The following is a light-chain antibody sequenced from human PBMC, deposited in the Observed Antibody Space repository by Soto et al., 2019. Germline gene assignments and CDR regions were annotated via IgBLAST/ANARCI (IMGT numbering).Light chain of an antibody. CDR1: SSDVGGYNY. CDR2: EVS. V-gene: IGLV2-14*01. J-gene: IGLJ1*01. Sequence: QFVLTQPASVSGSPGQSITISCTGTSSDVGGYNYVSWYQQHPGKAPKLMIYEVSNRPSGVSNRFSGSKSGNTASLTISGLQAEDEADYYCSSYTSSSTPLYVFGTGTKLTVL. CDR3: SSYTSSSTPLYV.